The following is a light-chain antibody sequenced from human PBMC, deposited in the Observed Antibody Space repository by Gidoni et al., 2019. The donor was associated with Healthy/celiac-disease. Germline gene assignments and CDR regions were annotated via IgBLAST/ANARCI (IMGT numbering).Light chain of an antibody. CDR3: CSYAGSYTYVV. J-gene: IGLJ2*01. CDR2: EVS. V-gene: IGLV2-11*01. Sequence: QSPLTQPRSLSVSPVQSVTISCTGTSSDVGGYNYVSWYQQHPGKAPKLMIYEVSKRPSGVPDRFYGSKSGNTAYLTISGLKAEDEADYYCCSYAGSYTYVVFGGGTKLTVL. CDR1: SSDVGGYNY.